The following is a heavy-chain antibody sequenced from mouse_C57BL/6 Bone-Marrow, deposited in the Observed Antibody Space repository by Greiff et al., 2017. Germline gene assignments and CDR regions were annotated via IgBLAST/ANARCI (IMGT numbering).Heavy chain of an antibody. CDR3: ARWPGYYGRGRY. Sequence: QVQLQQPGAELVKPGASVKLSCKASGYTFTSYWLHWVKQRPGQGLEWIGMIPPNSGSTNYNAKFKSKATLTVDKSSSTAYMQRSSLTSEDSAVYYGARWPGYYGRGRYWGQGTTLTVSS. D-gene: IGHD1-1*01. J-gene: IGHJ2*01. CDR1: GYTFTSYW. V-gene: IGHV1-64*01. CDR2: IPPNSGST.